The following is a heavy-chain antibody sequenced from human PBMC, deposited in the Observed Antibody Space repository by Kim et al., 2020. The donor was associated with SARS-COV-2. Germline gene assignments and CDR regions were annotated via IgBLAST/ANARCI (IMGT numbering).Heavy chain of an antibody. CDR2: ISSSSSTI. J-gene: IGHJ6*02. D-gene: IGHD3-22*01. V-gene: IGHV3-48*04. CDR1: GFTFSSYS. CDR3: AREETYYYDSSGYYRNTYYYYYGMDV. Sequence: GGSLRLSCAASGFTFSSYSMNWVRQAPGKGLEWVSYISSSSSTIYYADSVKGRFTISRDNAKNSLYLQMNSLRAEDTAVYYCAREETYYYDSSGYYRNTYYYYYGMDVWGQGTTVTVSS.